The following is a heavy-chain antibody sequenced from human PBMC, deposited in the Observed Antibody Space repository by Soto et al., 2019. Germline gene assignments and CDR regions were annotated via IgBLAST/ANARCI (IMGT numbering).Heavy chain of an antibody. D-gene: IGHD2-2*01. CDR2: ISSSGSTI. CDR3: ATRNVVVPADMSQSSDYYYYYGMDV. J-gene: IGHJ6*02. CDR1: GFTFSSYE. Sequence: GGSLRLSCSASGFTFSSYEMNWVRQAPGKGLERVSYISSSGSTIYYADSVKGRFTISRDNAKNSLYLQMNSLRAEDTAVYYCATRNVVVPADMSQSSDYYYYYGMDVWGQGTTVTVSS. V-gene: IGHV3-48*03.